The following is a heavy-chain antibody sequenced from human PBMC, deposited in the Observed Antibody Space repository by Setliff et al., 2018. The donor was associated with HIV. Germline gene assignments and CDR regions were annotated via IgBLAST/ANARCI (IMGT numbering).Heavy chain of an antibody. CDR2: IYYTGNT. CDR1: GGSISSSSYY. J-gene: IGHJ4*01. CDR3: AREGKTALVTKYFDY. V-gene: IGHV4-39*07. Sequence: SETLSLTCTVSGGSISSSSYYWGWIRQPPGKGLEWIGNIYYTGNTYYNPSLKSRITISRDTSKNQFSLKMNSVTAADTAVYYCAREGKTALVTKYFDYWGHGKLVTVSS. D-gene: IGHD5-18*01.